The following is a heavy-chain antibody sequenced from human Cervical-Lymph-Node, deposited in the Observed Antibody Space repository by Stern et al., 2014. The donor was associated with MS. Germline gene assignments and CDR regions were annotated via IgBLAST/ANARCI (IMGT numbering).Heavy chain of an antibody. CDR3: ARDYGSPWSGSYYYYGLDV. V-gene: IGHV3-11*01. CDR1: GFIFSDYY. Sequence: VQLVQSGGGLVKPGGSLRLSCAASGFIFSDYYMSWIRQAPGKGLEWVSYLGPPSYHIYYTDSVKGRFTIPRDNAKNSLYLQMNSLRADDSAVYYCARDYGSPWSGSYYYYGLDVWGQGTTVTVSS. CDR2: LGPPSYHI. J-gene: IGHJ6*02. D-gene: IGHD6-19*01.